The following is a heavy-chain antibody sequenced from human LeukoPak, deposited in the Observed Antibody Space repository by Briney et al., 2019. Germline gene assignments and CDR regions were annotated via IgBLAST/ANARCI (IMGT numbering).Heavy chain of an antibody. D-gene: IGHD5-12*01. Sequence: ASVKVSCKASGGTFNTYAITWVRQAPGQGLEWMGGIIPVVGTTKYAQKFQGRVTITADESTSTAHMELSSLRSEDTAVYYRVRMAKYSGNDPPLFYHNYYMDVWGKGTTVTISS. CDR2: IIPVVGTT. CDR3: VRMAKYSGNDPPLFYHNYYMDV. V-gene: IGHV1-69*01. J-gene: IGHJ6*03. CDR1: GGTFNTYA.